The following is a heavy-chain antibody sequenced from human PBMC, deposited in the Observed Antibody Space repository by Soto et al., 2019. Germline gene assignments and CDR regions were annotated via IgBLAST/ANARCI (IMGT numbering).Heavy chain of an antibody. D-gene: IGHD3-22*01. V-gene: IGHV1-69*01. J-gene: IGHJ4*02. Sequence: QVQLVQSGAEVRKPGSSVKVSCKASGGTFSRHAISWVRQAPGQGLEWMGGIIPIFGTANHAQKFQGRVTIIADESTSTAYMELSSRRSEDTAIYYCARGWGYDSSDYYYAYWGQGTLVIVSS. CDR1: GGTFSRHA. CDR3: ARGWGYDSSDYYYAY. CDR2: IIPIFGTA.